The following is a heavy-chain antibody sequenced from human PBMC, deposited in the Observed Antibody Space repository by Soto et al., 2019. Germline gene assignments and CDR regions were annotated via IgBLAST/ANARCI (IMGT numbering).Heavy chain of an antibody. CDR3: ARVLGVLAVTTLGY. CDR1: GYTFTSYD. D-gene: IGHD4-17*01. CDR2: MNPNSGNT. Sequence: QVQLVQSGAEVKKPGASVKVSCKASGYTFTSYDINWVRQATGQWLEWMGWMNPNSGNTGYAQKFQGRVTMTRNTSISTAYMELRSLRSEDTAVYYCARVLGVLAVTTLGYWGQGILVTVSS. V-gene: IGHV1-8*01. J-gene: IGHJ4*02.